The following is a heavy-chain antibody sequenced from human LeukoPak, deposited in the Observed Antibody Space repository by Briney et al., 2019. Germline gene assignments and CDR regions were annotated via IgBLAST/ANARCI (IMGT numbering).Heavy chain of an antibody. V-gene: IGHV3-9*01. J-gene: IGHJ4*02. CDR1: GFTFDDYA. CDR2: ISWNSGSI. Sequence: GRSLRLSCAASGFTFDDYAMHWVRQAPGKGLEWVSGISWNSGSIGYADSVKGRFTISRDNAKNSLYLQMNSLRAEDTAVYYCARGLGYCSSTSCLELDYWGQGTLVTASS. CDR3: ARGLGYCSSTSCLELDY. D-gene: IGHD2-2*01.